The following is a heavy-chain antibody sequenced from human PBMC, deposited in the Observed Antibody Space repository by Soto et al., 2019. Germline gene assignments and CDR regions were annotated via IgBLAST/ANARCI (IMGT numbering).Heavy chain of an antibody. CDR3: ARDLPHYYCDYMDV. CDR1: GYTFNSYG. CDR2: ISAYNGNT. Sequence: QVPLVQSGAEVKKPGASVKVSCKASGYTFNSYGISWVRQAPGQGLEWMGWISAYNGNTNYAQKLQGRVTMTTDTSTSTAYMELRSLRADDTAVYDCARDLPHYYCDYMDVWGKGTTVTVSS. J-gene: IGHJ6*03. V-gene: IGHV1-18*01.